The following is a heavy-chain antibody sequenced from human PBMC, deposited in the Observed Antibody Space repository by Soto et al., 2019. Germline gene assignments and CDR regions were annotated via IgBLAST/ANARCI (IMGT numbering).Heavy chain of an antibody. J-gene: IGHJ3*01. CDR2: IIPVFGTP. Sequence: SVKVSCKPSGGAFSSYAFSWVRQAPGQGLEWLGGIIPVFGTPTYAQRFQGRVTITADGSTRTAYMELSSLRSDDTAMYFCARDSPYCSSTSCFYLWCQGTMVTVSS. D-gene: IGHD2-2*01. CDR1: GGAFSSYA. CDR3: ARDSPYCSSTSCFYL. V-gene: IGHV1-69*13.